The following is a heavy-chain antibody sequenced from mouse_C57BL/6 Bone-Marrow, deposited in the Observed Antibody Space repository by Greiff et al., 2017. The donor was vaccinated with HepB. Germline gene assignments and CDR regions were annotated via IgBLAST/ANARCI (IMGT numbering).Heavy chain of an antibody. D-gene: IGHD1-1*01. CDR1: GYSITSDY. CDR3: ARWITTVVATRYFDV. V-gene: IGHV3-8*01. J-gene: IGHJ1*03. Sequence: DVKLQESGPGLAKPSQSLSLTCSVTGYSITSDYWNWIRKFPGNKLAYMGYISYSGSTYHNPSLKSRISITRDTSKNQYYMQLNSVNTEDTATYYCARWITTVVATRYFDVWGTGTTVTVSS. CDR2: ISYSGST.